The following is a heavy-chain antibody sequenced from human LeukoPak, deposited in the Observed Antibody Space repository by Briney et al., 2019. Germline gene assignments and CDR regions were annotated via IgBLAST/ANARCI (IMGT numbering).Heavy chain of an antibody. V-gene: IGHV1-69*05. CDR2: IIPIFGTA. CDR1: GGTFSSYA. J-gene: IGHJ6*03. Sequence: SVKVSCKASGGTFSSYAISWVRQPPGQGLEWMGGIIPIFGTANYAQKFQGRVTITTDESTSTAYMELSSLRSEDTAVYYCARGHWTISHRYYMDVWGKGTTVTVSS. CDR3: ARGHWTISHRYYMDV. D-gene: IGHD5-24*01.